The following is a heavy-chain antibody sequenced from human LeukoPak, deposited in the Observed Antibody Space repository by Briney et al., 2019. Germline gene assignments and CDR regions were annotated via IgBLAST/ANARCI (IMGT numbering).Heavy chain of an antibody. V-gene: IGHV4-59*08. CDR3: TMQVGIYGDYNNWFDP. Sequence: SETLSLTYTVSGASLNNYYWNWVRQPPGKELEWIGNVDYSGNTRHNPSLKSRVTISLDISKNHFSLRLSSVTAADTAVYYCTMQVGIYGDYNNWFDPWGQGARVTVSS. CDR1: GASLNNYY. J-gene: IGHJ5*02. D-gene: IGHD4-17*01. CDR2: VDYSGNT.